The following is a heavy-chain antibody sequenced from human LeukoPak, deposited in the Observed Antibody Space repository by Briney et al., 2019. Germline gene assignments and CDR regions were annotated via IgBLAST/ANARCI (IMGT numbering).Heavy chain of an antibody. Sequence: GESLKISCAASGFTFSSYAMSWVRQAPGKGLEWVSAISGSGGSTYYADSVKGRFTISRDNSKNTLYLQMNSLRAEDTAVYHCAKGEVRAAAGTGFDYWGQGTLVTVSS. D-gene: IGHD6-13*01. CDR2: ISGSGGST. CDR1: GFTFSSYA. J-gene: IGHJ4*02. V-gene: IGHV3-23*01. CDR3: AKGEVRAAAGTGFDY.